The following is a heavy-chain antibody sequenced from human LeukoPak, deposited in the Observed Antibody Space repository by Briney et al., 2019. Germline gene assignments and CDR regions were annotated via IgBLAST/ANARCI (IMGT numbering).Heavy chain of an antibody. D-gene: IGHD5-24*01. J-gene: IGHJ4*02. Sequence: SETLSLTCTVSGGSISNHYWGWIRQPPGKGLEWIGYIHYGGNTDYNPSLKSRLTISVDTSKNQFSLKLSSVTAADTAVYYCVRRGDGYPYYFDYWGQGILVTVSS. CDR2: IHYGGNT. V-gene: IGHV4-59*11. CDR1: GGSISNHY. CDR3: VRRGDGYPYYFDY.